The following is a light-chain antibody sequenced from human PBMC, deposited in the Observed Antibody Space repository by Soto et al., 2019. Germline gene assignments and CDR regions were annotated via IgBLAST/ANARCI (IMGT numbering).Light chain of an antibody. CDR3: QHYGSSPA. J-gene: IGKJ1*01. V-gene: IGKV3-20*01. CDR2: GAS. CDR1: QSVSSSY. Sequence: EIVLTQSPGTLSLSPGERATLSCRASQSVSSSYLAWYQQKPGQAPRLLIYGASSRATGIPDRLSGSGSGTDFTLTISRLEPEDFAVYYCQHYGSSPAFGQGTKVDIK.